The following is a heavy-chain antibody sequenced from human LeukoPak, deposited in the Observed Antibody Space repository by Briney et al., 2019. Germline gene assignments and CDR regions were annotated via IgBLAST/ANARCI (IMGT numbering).Heavy chain of an antibody. CDR3: AKGGWDTAMGVSYYYYGMEV. CDR2: ISSSSRYI. Sequence: GGSLRLSCAASGFTFSSSNMNWVRQAPGKELEWVSSISSSSRYIYYADSVKGRFTISRDNSKNTLYLQMNSLRAEDTAVYYCAKGGWDTAMGVSYYYYGMEVWGQGTTVTVSS. D-gene: IGHD5-18*01. J-gene: IGHJ6*02. V-gene: IGHV3-21*01. CDR1: GFTFSSSN.